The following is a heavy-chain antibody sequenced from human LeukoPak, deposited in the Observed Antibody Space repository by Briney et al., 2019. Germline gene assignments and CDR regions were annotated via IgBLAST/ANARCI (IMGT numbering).Heavy chain of an antibody. J-gene: IGHJ4*02. CDR1: GFNFKNYW. V-gene: IGHV3-74*01. CDR2: IINDGSST. D-gene: IGHD2-8*01. Sequence: PGGSLRLSCAASGFNFKNYWMHWVRQAPGKGLEWVSRIINDGSSTTYADSVKGRFTISRDNAKDTLYLQMNSLRVEDTAVYYCARDLGYCTNGVCHTRFDYWGQGTLVAVSS. CDR3: ARDLGYCTNGVCHTRFDY.